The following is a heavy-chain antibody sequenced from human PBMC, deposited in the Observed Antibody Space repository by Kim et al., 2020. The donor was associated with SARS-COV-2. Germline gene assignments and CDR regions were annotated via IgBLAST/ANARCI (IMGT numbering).Heavy chain of an antibody. CDR2: ISAYNGNT. V-gene: IGHV1-18*01. CDR3: AGCLAGFLRIAVAGESDY. CDR1: GYTFTSYG. D-gene: IGHD6-19*01. J-gene: IGHJ4*02. Sequence: ASVKVSCKASGYTFTSYGISWVRQAPGQGLEWMGWISAYNGNTNYAQKLQGRVTMTTDTSTSTAYMELRSLRSDDTAVYYCAGCLAGFLRIAVAGESDYWGQGTLVTVSS.